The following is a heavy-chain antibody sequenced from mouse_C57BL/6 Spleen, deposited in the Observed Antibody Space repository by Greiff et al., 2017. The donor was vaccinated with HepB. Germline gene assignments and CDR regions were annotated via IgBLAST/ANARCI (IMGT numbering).Heavy chain of an antibody. D-gene: IGHD1-1*01. V-gene: IGHV1-81*01. CDR2: IYPRSGNT. J-gene: IGHJ4*01. CDR1: GYTFTSYG. Sequence: VQLQESGAELARPGASVKLSCKASGYTFTSYGISWVKQRTGQGLEWIGEIYPRSGNTYYNEKFKGKATLTADKSSSTAYMELRSLTSEDSAVYFCARPLITTVVATDAMDYWGQGTSVTVSS. CDR3: ARPLITTVVATDAMDY.